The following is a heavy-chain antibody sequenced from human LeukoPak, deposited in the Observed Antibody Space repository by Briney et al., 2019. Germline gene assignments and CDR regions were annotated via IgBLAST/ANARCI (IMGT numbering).Heavy chain of an antibody. CDR1: GYTFTSYD. J-gene: IGHJ6*03. D-gene: IGHD3-10*01. Sequence: SVKVSCKASGYTFTSYDINWVRQAPGQGLEWMGGIIPIFGTANYAQKFLGRVTITTDESTSTAYMELSSLRSEDTAVYYCARVGYYGSGSSKSYYYYYMDVWGKGTTVTVSS. CDR3: ARVGYYGSGSSKSYYYYYMDV. CDR2: IIPIFGTA. V-gene: IGHV1-69*05.